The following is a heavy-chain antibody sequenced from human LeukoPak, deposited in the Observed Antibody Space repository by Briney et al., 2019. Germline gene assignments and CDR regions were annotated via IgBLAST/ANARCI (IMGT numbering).Heavy chain of an antibody. J-gene: IGHJ4*02. Sequence: SETLSLTCTVSGGSIRSSSYYWGWIRQPPGKGLEWIGSIYYSGSTYYNPSLKSRVTISVDTSKNQFSLKLSSVTAADTAVYYCARRWQLAPDYWGQGTLVTVSS. CDR3: ARRWQLAPDY. CDR2: IYYSGST. V-gene: IGHV4-39*01. D-gene: IGHD6-6*01. CDR1: GGSIRSSSYY.